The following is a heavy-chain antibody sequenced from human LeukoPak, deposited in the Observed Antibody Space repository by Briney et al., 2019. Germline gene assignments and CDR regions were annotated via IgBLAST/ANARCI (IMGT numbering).Heavy chain of an antibody. Sequence: ASVKVSCKASGYTFKGYYIYWVRQAPGQGLEWMGWINPNSGGTNYAQKFQGRVTMTRDTSISTAYMELSRLRSDDTAVYYCARDPTPYSSGWYDYWGQGTLVTVSS. CDR2: INPNSGGT. D-gene: IGHD6-19*01. V-gene: IGHV1-2*02. CDR3: ARDPTPYSSGWYDY. J-gene: IGHJ4*02. CDR1: GYTFKGYY.